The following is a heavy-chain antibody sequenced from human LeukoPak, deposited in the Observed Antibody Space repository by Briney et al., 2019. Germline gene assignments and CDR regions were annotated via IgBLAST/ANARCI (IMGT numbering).Heavy chain of an antibody. CDR2: IYYSGST. D-gene: IGHD2-2*01. V-gene: IGHV4-39*07. J-gene: IGHJ5*02. CDR1: GGSISSSSYY. Sequence: PSETLSLTCTVSGGSISSSSYYWGWIRQPPGKGLEWFGSIYYSGSTYYNPSLKSRVTISVDTSKNQFSLKLTSVTAADTAVYYCARDKYCSSSSCYDNWFDPWGQGTLVTVSS. CDR3: ARDKYCSSSSCYDNWFDP.